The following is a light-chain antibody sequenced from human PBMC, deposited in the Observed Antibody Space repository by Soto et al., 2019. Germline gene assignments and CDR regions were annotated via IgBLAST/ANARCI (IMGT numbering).Light chain of an antibody. CDR2: GAS. CDR1: QSVSTS. V-gene: IGKV3-15*01. CDR3: QQYNNWWT. J-gene: IGKJ1*01. Sequence: EIVMTQSPATLSVSPGERATLSCRASQSVSTSLAWYQQKPGQALRLLISGASTRATGVPARFSGSGSETEFTLTISSLQSEDFAVYYCQQYNNWWTFGQGTKVEIK.